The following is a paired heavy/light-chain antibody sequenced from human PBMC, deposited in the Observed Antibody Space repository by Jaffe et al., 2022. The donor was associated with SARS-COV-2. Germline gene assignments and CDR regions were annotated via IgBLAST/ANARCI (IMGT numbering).Heavy chain of an antibody. V-gene: IGHV3-7*01. CDR3: ARAVPETHREYSGNDGDWYFDL. D-gene: IGHD5-12*01. CDR1: GFTFSSYW. Sequence: EVQLVESGGGLVQPGGSLRLSCAASGFTFSSYWMSWVRQAPGKGLEWVANIKQDGSEKYYVDSVKGRFTISRDNAKNSLYLQMNSLRGEDTAVYYCARAVPETHREYSGNDGDWYFDLWGRGTLVTVSS. CDR2: IKQDGSEK. J-gene: IGHJ2*01.
Light chain of an antibody. V-gene: IGKV4-1*01. CDR2: WAS. J-gene: IGKJ4*01. CDR3: QQYYSTPLT. Sequence: DIVMTQSPDSLAVSLGERATINCKSSQSVLYISNNKNYLAWYQQKPGQPPKLLIYWASTRESGVPDRFSGSGSGTDFTLTISSLQAEDVAVYYCQQYYSTPLTFGGGTKVEIK. CDR1: QSVLYISNNKNY.